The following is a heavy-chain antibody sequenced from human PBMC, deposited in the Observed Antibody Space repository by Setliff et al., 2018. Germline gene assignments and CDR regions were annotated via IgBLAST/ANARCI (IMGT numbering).Heavy chain of an antibody. J-gene: IGHJ3*02. Sequence: PGGSLRLSCAASGFTFDDYGMSWVRQAPGKGLEWVSGINWNGGSTGYADSVKGRFTISRDNAKNSLYLQMNSLRSEDTAVYYCARDRYYNSWSGTSITAPHDAFDIWGQGTMVTVSS. V-gene: IGHV3-20*04. CDR3: ARDRYYNSWSGTSITAPHDAFDI. CDR2: INWNGGST. D-gene: IGHD3-3*01. CDR1: GFTFDDYG.